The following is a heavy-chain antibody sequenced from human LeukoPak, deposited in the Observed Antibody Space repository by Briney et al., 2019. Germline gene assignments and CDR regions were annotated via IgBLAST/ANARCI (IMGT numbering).Heavy chain of an antibody. CDR3: ARAASWSPIGDTYYYMDV. V-gene: IGHV1-69*05. J-gene: IGHJ6*03. CDR1: GGTFSSYA. Sequence: GASVKVSCKASGGTFSSYAISWVRQAPGQGLEWMGGIIPIFGTANYAQKFQGRVTMTMNTSITTAYMELSSLRSEDTAVYYCARAASWSPIGDTYYYMDVWGKGTTVTISS. D-gene: IGHD6-13*01. CDR2: IIPIFGTA.